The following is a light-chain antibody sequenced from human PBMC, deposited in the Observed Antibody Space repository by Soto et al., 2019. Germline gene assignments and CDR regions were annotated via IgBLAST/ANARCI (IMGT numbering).Light chain of an antibody. V-gene: IGLV2-8*01. J-gene: IGLJ1*01. CDR3: SSYAGSNNFVV. Sequence: QSALTQPPSASGSPGQSVTISCAGSSSDVGAYDSVSWYQQHPGKAPKLIISEVDKRPSGVPDRFSGSKSGNTASLTVSGLQTEDDADYYCSSYAGSNNFVVFGTGTK. CDR1: SSDVGAYDS. CDR2: EVD.